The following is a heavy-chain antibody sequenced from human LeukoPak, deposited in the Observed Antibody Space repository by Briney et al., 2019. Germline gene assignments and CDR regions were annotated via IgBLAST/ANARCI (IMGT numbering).Heavy chain of an antibody. V-gene: IGHV1-18*01. J-gene: IGHJ5*02. CDR1: GGTFSSYA. Sequence: ASVKVSCKASGGTFSSYAISWVRQAPGQGLEWMGWINTYKGNTNYAQKFQGRVSMTTDRSTSTAYLELRSLRSDDTAVYYCARDQKVGTTATYTPFDPWGQGTLVTVSS. CDR2: INTYKGNT. CDR3: ARDQKVGTTATYTPFDP. D-gene: IGHD1-26*01.